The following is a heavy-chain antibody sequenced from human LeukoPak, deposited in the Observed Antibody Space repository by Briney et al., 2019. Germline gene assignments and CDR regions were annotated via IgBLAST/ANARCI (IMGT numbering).Heavy chain of an antibody. J-gene: IGHJ5*02. V-gene: IGHV4-34*01. CDR2: INHSGST. D-gene: IGHD2-15*01. CDR3: ARGGHCSGGSCYRGFDP. Sequence: PSETLSLTCAVYGGSFSGYYWSWIRQPPGKGLEWIGEINHSGSTNYNPSLKSRVTISVDTPKNQLSLKLSSVTAADTAVYYCARGGHCSGGSCYRGFDPWGQGTLVTVSS. CDR1: GGSFSGYY.